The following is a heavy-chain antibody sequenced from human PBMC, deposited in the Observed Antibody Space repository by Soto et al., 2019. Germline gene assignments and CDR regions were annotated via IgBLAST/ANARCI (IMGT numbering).Heavy chain of an antibody. Sequence: SETLSLTCTVSGGSISSGGYYWNWIRQPPGKGLEWIGYIYYSGDIYYSPSLKSRVTISVDTSKNQFSLKLSSVTAADTAVYYCARHTPAISISDHWGQGTLVTVS. D-gene: IGHD2-15*01. CDR1: GGSISSGGYY. CDR2: IYYSGDI. V-gene: IGHV4-39*01. J-gene: IGHJ4*02. CDR3: ARHTPAISISDH.